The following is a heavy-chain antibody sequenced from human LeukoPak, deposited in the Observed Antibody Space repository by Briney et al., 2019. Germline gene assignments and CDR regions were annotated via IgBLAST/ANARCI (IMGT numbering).Heavy chain of an antibody. V-gene: IGHV3-30*02. CDR1: GFTFSSYG. J-gene: IGHJ6*03. D-gene: IGHD1-26*01. Sequence: PGGSLRLSCAASGFTFSSYGMHWVRQAPGKGLEWVAFIRYDGSNKYYADSVKGRFTIPRDNSKNTLYLQMNSLRAEDTAVYYCAKVLQWELSGYYMDVWGKGTTVTVSS. CDR3: AKVLQWELSGYYMDV. CDR2: IRYDGSNK.